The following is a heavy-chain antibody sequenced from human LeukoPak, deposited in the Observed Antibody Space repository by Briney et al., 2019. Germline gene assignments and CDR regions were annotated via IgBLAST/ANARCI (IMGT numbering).Heavy chain of an antibody. Sequence: ASVKVSCKASGYSFTTYDINWVRQATGQGLDGMGWMNPNSGNTGYAQRFQGRVTMTRDTSISTAYMELNSLTSEDTAVYYCAKNVRDTGTFDYWGQGTLVTVSS. CDR1: GYSFTTYD. V-gene: IGHV1-8*01. J-gene: IGHJ4*02. D-gene: IGHD5-18*01. CDR3: AKNVRDTGTFDY. CDR2: MNPNSGNT.